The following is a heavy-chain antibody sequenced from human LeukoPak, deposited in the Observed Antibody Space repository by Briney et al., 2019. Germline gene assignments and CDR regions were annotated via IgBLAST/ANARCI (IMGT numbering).Heavy chain of an antibody. CDR1: GYTFTNYG. V-gene: IGHV1-18*01. CDR3: ARSGEGYYYYMDV. CDR2: IGPYNGNT. Sequence: GASVKVSCKASGYTFTNYGISWVRQAPGQGLEWMGWIGPYNGNTNYAQKLQGRVTMTTDTSTSTAYMELRSLRCDDTAVYYCARSGEGYYYYMDVWGKGTMVTISS. D-gene: IGHD2-21*01. J-gene: IGHJ6*03.